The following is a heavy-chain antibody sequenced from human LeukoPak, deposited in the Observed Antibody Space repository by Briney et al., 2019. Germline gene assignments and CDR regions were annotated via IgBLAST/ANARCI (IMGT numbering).Heavy chain of an antibody. V-gene: IGHV3-53*01. CDR1: GFTLSSYV. J-gene: IGHJ4*02. D-gene: IGHD1-26*01. CDR3: ARESSGSYFHS. Sequence: GGSLRLSCVVSGFTLSSYVMTWVRQAPGKGLEWVSVIYNGGSTFYADSVKGRFTISRDKSKNTLYLQMDSLRAEDTAVYYCARESSGSYFHSWGQGTLVTVSS. CDR2: IYNGGST.